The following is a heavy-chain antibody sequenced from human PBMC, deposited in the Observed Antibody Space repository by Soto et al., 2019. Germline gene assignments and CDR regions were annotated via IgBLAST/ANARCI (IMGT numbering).Heavy chain of an antibody. CDR2: IRSKAYGGTT. CDR1: GFTFGDYA. CDR3: TRDSSSSDRNWFDP. Sequence: PGGSLRLSCTASGFTFGDYAMSWFRQAPGKGLEWVGFIRSKAYGGTTEYAASVKGRFTISRDDSKSIAYLQMNSLKTEDTAVYYCTRDSSSSDRNWFDPWGQGTLVTVSS. V-gene: IGHV3-49*03. D-gene: IGHD6-6*01. J-gene: IGHJ5*02.